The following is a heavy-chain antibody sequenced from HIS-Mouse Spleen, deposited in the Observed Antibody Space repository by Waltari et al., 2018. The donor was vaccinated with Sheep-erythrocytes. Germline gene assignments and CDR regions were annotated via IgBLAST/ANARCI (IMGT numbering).Heavy chain of an antibody. V-gene: IGHV3-53*01. CDR3: ARASSGWFRGFDY. CDR1: GFTVRSTY. Sequence: ELQLVESGGGLIQPGGSVRRSCSASGFTVRSTYMGWVRQAPGKGLEWVSVIYSGGSTYYADSVKGRFTISRDNSKNTLYLQMNSLRAEDTAVYYCARASSGWFRGFDYWGQGTLVTVSS. D-gene: IGHD6-19*01. CDR2: IYSGGST. J-gene: IGHJ4*02.